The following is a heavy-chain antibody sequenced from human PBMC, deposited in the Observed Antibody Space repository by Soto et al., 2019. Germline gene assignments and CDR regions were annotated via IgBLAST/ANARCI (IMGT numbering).Heavy chain of an antibody. D-gene: IGHD3-9*01. CDR1: GYTFTGYY. CDR2: INPNSGGT. V-gene: IGHV1-2*02. CDR3: ARGLVYYDILTGSLGMDV. Sequence: ASVKVSCKASGYTFTGYYMHWVRQAPGQGLEWMGWINPNSGGTNYAQKFQGRVTMTRGTSISTAYMELSRLRSDDTAVYYCARGLVYYDILTGSLGMDVWGQGTTVTVSS. J-gene: IGHJ6*02.